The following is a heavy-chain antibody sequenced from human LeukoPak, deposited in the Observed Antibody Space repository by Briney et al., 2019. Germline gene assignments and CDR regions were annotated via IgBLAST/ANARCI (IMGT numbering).Heavy chain of an antibody. CDR1: GFTVSSNY. CDR2: IYSGGST. Sequence: GGSLRLSCAASGFTVSSNYMSWVRQAPGKGLEWVSVIYSGGSTYYADSVEGRFTISRDNSKNTLYLQMNSLRAEDTAVYYCARDRRFGELSLDFWGQGTLVTVSS. D-gene: IGHD3-10*01. CDR3: ARDRRFGELSLDF. V-gene: IGHV3-53*01. J-gene: IGHJ4*02.